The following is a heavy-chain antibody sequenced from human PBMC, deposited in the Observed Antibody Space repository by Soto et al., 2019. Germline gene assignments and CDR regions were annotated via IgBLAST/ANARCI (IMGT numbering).Heavy chain of an antibody. CDR2: ISGSGGST. Sequence: PGGSLRLSCAASGFTFSSYAMSWVSQAPGKGLEWVSAISGSGGSTYYADSVKGRFTISRDNSKNTLYLQMNSLRAEDTAVYYCAKDLAVAGITQRFDYWGQGTLVTVSS. CDR3: AKDLAVAGITQRFDY. V-gene: IGHV3-23*01. CDR1: GFTFSSYA. D-gene: IGHD6-19*01. J-gene: IGHJ4*02.